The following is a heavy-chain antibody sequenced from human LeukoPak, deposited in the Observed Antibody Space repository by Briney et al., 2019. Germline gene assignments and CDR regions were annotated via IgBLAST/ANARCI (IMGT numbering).Heavy chain of an antibody. CDR2: IYYSGST. Sequence: SETLSLTCTVSGGSIGSYYWSWIRQPPGKGLEWIGYIYYSGSTNYNPSLKSRVTISVDTSKNQFSLKLSSVTAADTAVYYCAREVGGGSYHWGQGTLVTVSS. J-gene: IGHJ5*02. CDR3: AREVGGGSYH. CDR1: GGSIGSYY. D-gene: IGHD1-26*01. V-gene: IGHV4-59*01.